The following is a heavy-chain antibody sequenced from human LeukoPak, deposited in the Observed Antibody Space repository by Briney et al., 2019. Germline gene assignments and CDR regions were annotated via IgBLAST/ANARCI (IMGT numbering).Heavy chain of an antibody. CDR2: INHSGST. V-gene: IGHV4-34*01. D-gene: IGHD5-18*01. CDR3: ARPYTPMAKGTFDI. CDR1: GGSFSGYY. Sequence: SETLSLTCAVYGGSFSGYYWSWIRQPPGKGLEWIGEINHSGSTNYNPSLKSRVTISVDTSKNQFSLKLSSVTAADTAVYYCARPYTPMAKGTFDIWGQGTVVTVSS. J-gene: IGHJ3*02.